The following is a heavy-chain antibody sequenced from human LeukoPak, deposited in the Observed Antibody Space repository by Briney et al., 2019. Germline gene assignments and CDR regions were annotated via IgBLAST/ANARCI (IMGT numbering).Heavy chain of an antibody. CDR3: ARDRRDWGAFDI. V-gene: IGHV4-61*02. D-gene: IGHD3-16*01. CDR2: IYTSGST. J-gene: IGHJ3*02. Sequence: SQTLSLTCTVSGGSISSGSYYWSWIRQPAGKGLEWIGRIYTSGSTNYNPSLKSRVTISVDTSKNQFSLKLSSVTAADTAVYYCARDRRDWGAFDIWGQGTMVTVSS. CDR1: GGSISSGSYY.